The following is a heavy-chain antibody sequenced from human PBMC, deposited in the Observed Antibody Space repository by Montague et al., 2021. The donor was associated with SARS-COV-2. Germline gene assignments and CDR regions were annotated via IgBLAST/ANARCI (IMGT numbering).Heavy chain of an antibody. J-gene: IGHJ5*02. D-gene: IGHD6-19*01. CDR2: IYYRGST. Sequence: SETLSLTCTVSGGSISSNYWSWIRQPPGKGLEWIGYIYYRGSTNYNPSLKSRVTIAVDTSKNQFSLKVSSVTAADTAVYYCVRERQYNWFDTWGQGKLVTVSS. CDR1: GGSISSNY. V-gene: IGHV4-59*01. CDR3: VRERQYNWFDT.